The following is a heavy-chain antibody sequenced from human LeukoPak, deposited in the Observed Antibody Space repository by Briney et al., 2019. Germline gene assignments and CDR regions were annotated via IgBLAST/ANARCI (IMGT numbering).Heavy chain of an antibody. Sequence: AASVKVSCKASGYTFTSYYMHWVRQAPGQGLEWMGIINPSGGSTTYAQKFQGRVTMTRDTSTSTVYMELSSLRSEDTAVYYCAREASGGYFDYWGQGTLVTVSS. CDR3: AREASGGYFDY. V-gene: IGHV1-46*01. J-gene: IGHJ4*02. CDR2: INPSGGST. D-gene: IGHD4-23*01. CDR1: GYTFTSYY.